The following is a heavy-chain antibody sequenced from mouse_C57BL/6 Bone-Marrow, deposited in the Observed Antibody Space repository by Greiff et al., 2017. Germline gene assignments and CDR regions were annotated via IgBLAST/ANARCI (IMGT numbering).Heavy chain of an antibody. CDR1: GYSITSGYY. CDR3: ARSSSIRRWYFDV. Sequence: DVKLQESGPGLVKPSQSLSLTCSVTGYSITSGYYWNWIRQFPGNKLEWMGYISYDGSNNYNPSLKNRISITRDTSKNQFFLKLNSVTTEDTATYYCARSSSIRRWYFDVWGTGTTVTVSS. D-gene: IGHD2-12*01. CDR2: ISYDGSN. V-gene: IGHV3-6*01. J-gene: IGHJ1*03.